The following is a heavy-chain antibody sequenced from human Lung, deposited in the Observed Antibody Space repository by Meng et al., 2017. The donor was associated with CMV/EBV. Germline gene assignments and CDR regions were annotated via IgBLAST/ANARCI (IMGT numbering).Heavy chain of an antibody. Sequence: ASVKVSCKASGYTFTSYGISWVRQAPGQGLEWMGWISAYNGNTNYAQKLQGRVTMTTDTSTSTAYMELRSLRSDDTAVYYCVRDGEQQFDYYYYGMDVWGQGTTVTVSS. V-gene: IGHV1-18*01. CDR2: ISAYNGNT. J-gene: IGHJ6*02. D-gene: IGHD6-13*01. CDR3: VRDGEQQFDYYYYGMDV. CDR1: GYTFTSYG.